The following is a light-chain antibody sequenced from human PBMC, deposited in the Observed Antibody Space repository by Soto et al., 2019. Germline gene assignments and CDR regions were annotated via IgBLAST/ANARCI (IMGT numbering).Light chain of an antibody. CDR2: AAS. Sequence: AIRMTQSQSSLSASTGDRVPITCRASPGISSYLAWYQQKPGKSPKLLIYAASTLQRGVPSRFSGSGSGTDFTLTISCLQSEDFATYYCQQYYSYPQTFGQGTKVEIK. J-gene: IGKJ1*01. CDR1: PGISSY. CDR3: QQYYSYPQT. V-gene: IGKV1-8*01.